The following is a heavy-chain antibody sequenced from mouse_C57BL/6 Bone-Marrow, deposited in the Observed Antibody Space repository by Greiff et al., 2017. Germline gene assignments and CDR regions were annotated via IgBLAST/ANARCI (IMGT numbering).Heavy chain of an antibody. Sequence: VQLQQSGSELRSPGSSVKLSCKDFDSEVFPIAYMSWVRQKPGHGFEWIGGILPSIGRTIYGEKFEDKATLDADTLSNTAYLELNSLTSEDSAIYYCERDDYDRDWFAYWGQGTLVTVSA. CDR2: ILPSIGRT. D-gene: IGHD2-4*01. CDR3: ERDDYDRDWFAY. J-gene: IGHJ3*01. V-gene: IGHV15-2*01. CDR1: DSEVFPIAY.